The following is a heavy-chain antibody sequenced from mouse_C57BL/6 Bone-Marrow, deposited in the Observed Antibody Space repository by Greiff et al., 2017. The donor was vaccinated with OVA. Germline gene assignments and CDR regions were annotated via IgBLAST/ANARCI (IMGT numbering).Heavy chain of an antibody. J-gene: IGHJ2*01. D-gene: IGHD2-2*01. V-gene: IGHV1-50*01. Sequence: QVQLQQPGAELVKPGASVKLSCKASGYTFTSYWMQWVKQRPGQGLEWIGEIDPSDSYTNYNQKFKGKATLTVDTSSSTAYMQLSSLTSEDSAVYYCAMAVTTLDYWGQGTTLTVSS. CDR3: AMAVTTLDY. CDR2: IDPSDSYT. CDR1: GYTFTSYW.